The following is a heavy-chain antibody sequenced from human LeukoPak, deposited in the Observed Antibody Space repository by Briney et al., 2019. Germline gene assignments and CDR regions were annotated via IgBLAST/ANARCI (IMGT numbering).Heavy chain of an antibody. CDR2: ISGSGDYT. D-gene: IGHD2-21*02. Sequence: PGGSLRLSCAASRFTFSTSAMSWVRQAPGRGLEWVSSISGSGDYTYYADSVKGRFTISRDNFKSTLYLQMNSLRAEDTAVYYCAKHGDSYSSLFHYWGQGTLVTVSS. V-gene: IGHV3-23*01. CDR1: RFTFSTSA. J-gene: IGHJ4*02. CDR3: AKHGDSYSSLFHY.